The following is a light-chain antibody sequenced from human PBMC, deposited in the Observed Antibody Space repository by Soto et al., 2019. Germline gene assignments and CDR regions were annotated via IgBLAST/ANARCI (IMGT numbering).Light chain of an antibody. CDR2: DAS. V-gene: IGKV1-5*01. CDR1: QSISSW. CDR3: QQSYSPPPIT. Sequence: EIQMTQSPSTLSASVGDRVTITCLASQSISSWLAWYQQKPGKAPKLLIYDASSLESGVPSRFSGSGSGTDFTLTIGSLQPEDSATYYCQQSYSPPPITFGQGTRLEI. J-gene: IGKJ5*01.